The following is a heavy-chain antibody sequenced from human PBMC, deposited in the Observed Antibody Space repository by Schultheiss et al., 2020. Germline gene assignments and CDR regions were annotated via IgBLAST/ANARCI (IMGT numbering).Heavy chain of an antibody. V-gene: IGHV4-30-2*01. Sequence: SQTLSLTCAVSGGSISSGGYSWSWIRQPPGKGLEWIGYIYHSGSTYYNPSLKSRVTISVDTSKNQFSLKLSSVTAADTAVYYCAGTVVTYFDYWGQGTLVTVSS. CDR3: AGTVVTYFDY. J-gene: IGHJ4*02. CDR1: GGSISSGGYS. CDR2: IYHSGST. D-gene: IGHD4-23*01.